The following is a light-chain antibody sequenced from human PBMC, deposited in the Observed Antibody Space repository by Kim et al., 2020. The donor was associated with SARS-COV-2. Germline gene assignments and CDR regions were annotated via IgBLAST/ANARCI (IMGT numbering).Light chain of an antibody. V-gene: IGKV3-20*01. CDR1: QSVSSGY. J-gene: IGKJ2*01. CDR2: GAS. Sequence: SWSPGERATPSCRARQSVSSGYLAWYQQKPGQAPRLLIYGASSRATGIPDRFSGSGSRTDFTLTISRLEPEDFAVYYCQQYGSSYTFGRGTKLEI. CDR3: QQYGSSYT.